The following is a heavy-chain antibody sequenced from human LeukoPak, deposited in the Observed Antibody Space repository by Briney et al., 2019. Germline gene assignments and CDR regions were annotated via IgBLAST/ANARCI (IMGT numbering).Heavy chain of an antibody. V-gene: IGHV4-61*02. CDR2: IHTSGDT. CDR3: VRDWNGDYFDY. Sequence: SETLSPTCTVSGDSISSGRYYWTWLRQPAGKALEWIGRIHTSGDTNYSPSLKSRVTISRDTSKNQFSLRLTSVAAADTAVYYCVRDWNGDYFDYWGQGTLVSVSS. J-gene: IGHJ4*02. CDR1: GDSISSGRYY. D-gene: IGHD1-1*01.